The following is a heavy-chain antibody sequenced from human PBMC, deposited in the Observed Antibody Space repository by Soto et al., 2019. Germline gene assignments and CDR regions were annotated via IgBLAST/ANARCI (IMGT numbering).Heavy chain of an antibody. CDR1: GFTFSHVW. Sequence: GGSLRLSCAASGFTFSHVWMNWVRQAPGKGLEWVGRIKSKSAGGTSDYAAPVKDRFTISRDDAKNTLYLQMNSLKTEDTAVYYCTTDYYDSGGFYVLGYWGQGTLVTVSS. J-gene: IGHJ4*02. CDR2: IKSKSAGGTS. D-gene: IGHD3-22*01. CDR3: TTDYYDSGGFYVLGY. V-gene: IGHV3-15*07.